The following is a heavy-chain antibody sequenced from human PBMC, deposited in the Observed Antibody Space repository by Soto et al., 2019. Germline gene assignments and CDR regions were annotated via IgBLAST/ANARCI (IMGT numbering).Heavy chain of an antibody. CDR2: INHSGST. V-gene: IGHV4-34*01. J-gene: IGHJ6*02. CDR1: GGSFSGYY. CDR3: ARGRRGMDV. Sequence: SETLSLTCAVYGGSFSGYYWSWIRQPPGKGLEWIGEINHSGSTNYNPSLKSRVTISVDTSKNQFSLKLSSVTAADTAVYYCARGRRGMDVWGQGTTVTVS.